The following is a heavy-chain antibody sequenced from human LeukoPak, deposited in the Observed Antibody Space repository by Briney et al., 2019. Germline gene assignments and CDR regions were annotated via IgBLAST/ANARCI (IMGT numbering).Heavy chain of an antibody. CDR3: ARDSLSGVAGTGYFHH. V-gene: IGHV3-21*01. Sequence: GGSLRLFCAASGFTFSSYGMNWVRQAPGKGLEWVSSISSSSSYIYYADSMKGRFTISRDNAKNSLYLQMNSLRAEDTAVYYCARDSLSGVAGTGYFHHWGQGTLVTVSS. D-gene: IGHD6-19*01. J-gene: IGHJ1*01. CDR1: GFTFSSYG. CDR2: ISSSSSYI.